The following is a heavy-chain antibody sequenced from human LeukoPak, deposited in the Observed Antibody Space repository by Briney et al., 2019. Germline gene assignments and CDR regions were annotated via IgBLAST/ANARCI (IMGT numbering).Heavy chain of an antibody. Sequence: SETLSLTCTVSGGSISSYYWTWIRQPPGKGLEWIGNIYYSERTNYNPSLKCRVTMSVDTSKNQFSLKLSSVTAADTAVYYCARDRSYYYGSGSYIWFDPWGQGTLVTVSS. CDR2: IYYSERT. D-gene: IGHD3-10*01. CDR3: ARDRSYYYGSGSYIWFDP. V-gene: IGHV4-59*12. CDR1: GGSISSYY. J-gene: IGHJ5*02.